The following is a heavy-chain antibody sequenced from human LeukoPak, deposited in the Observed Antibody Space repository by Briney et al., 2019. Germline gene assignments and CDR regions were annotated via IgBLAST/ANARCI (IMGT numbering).Heavy chain of an antibody. D-gene: IGHD3-10*01. V-gene: IGHV1-18*01. Sequence: ASVKVSSKASGYTFINYGITWVRQAPGQGLEWMGWISAYNSAYNGNTHYAQKLQGRVTMTTDTSTNTDYMELRSLRSDDTAVYYCAREYGSGSYTGIDYWGQGTLVTVSS. CDR2: ISAYNSAYNGNT. CDR1: GYTFINYG. J-gene: IGHJ4*02. CDR3: AREYGSGSYTGIDY.